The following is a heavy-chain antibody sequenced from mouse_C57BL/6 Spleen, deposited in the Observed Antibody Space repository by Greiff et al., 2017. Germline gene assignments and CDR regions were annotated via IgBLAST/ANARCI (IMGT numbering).Heavy chain of an antibody. J-gene: IGHJ4*01. CDR3: ARGYYGSSYPDYYAMDY. V-gene: IGHV1-81*01. Sequence: VQLQQSGAELARPGASVKLSCKASGYTFTSYGISWVKQRTGQGLEWIGEIYPRSGKTYYNEKFKGKATLTADKSSSTAYMELRSLTSEDSAVYFCARGYYGSSYPDYYAMDYWGQGTSVTVSS. CDR1: GYTFTSYG. CDR2: IYPRSGKT. D-gene: IGHD1-1*01.